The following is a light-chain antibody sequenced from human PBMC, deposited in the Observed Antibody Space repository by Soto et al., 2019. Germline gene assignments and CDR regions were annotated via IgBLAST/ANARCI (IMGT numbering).Light chain of an antibody. CDR3: SSYTSSSTPYV. CDR2: DVT. J-gene: IGLJ1*01. CDR1: SSDVSSYNY. V-gene: IGLV2-14*01. Sequence: QSALTQPASVSGSPGQSITISCTGTSSDVSSYNYVSWYQQHPVKAPKLMIYDVTNRPSGVSDRFSGSKSGDTASLTISGLQAEDEADYYCSSYTSSSTPYVFGTGTKVTVL.